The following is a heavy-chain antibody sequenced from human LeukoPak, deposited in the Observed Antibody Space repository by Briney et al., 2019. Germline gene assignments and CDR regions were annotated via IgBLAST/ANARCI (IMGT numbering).Heavy chain of an antibody. CDR3: AKGGPELKYYYYYMDV. CDR1: GFTFSSYA. J-gene: IGHJ6*03. D-gene: IGHD1-7*01. V-gene: IGHV3-23*01. CDR2: ISGSGGST. Sequence: GGSLRLSCAASGFTFSSYAMSWVRQAPGKGLEWVSGISGSGGSTYYADSVKGRFTISRDNSKNTLYLQMNSLRAEDTAVYYCAKGGPELKYYYYYMDVWGKGTTVTVSS.